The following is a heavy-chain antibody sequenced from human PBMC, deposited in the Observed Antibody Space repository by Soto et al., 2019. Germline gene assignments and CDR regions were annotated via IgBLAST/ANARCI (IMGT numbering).Heavy chain of an antibody. D-gene: IGHD1-26*01. CDR1: GCTLTELS. CDR3: AIFDEYSGSFDY. V-gene: IGHV1-24*01. Sequence: ASVKVSCKVSGCTLTELSMHWVRQAPGKGLEWMGGFDPEDGETIYAQKFQGRVTMTEDTSTDTAYMELSSLRSEDTAVYYCAIFDEYSGSFDYWGQGTLVTVSS. CDR2: FDPEDGET. J-gene: IGHJ4*02.